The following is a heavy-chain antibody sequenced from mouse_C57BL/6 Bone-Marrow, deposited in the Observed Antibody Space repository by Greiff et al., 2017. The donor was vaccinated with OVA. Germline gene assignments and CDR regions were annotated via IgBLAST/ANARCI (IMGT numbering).Heavy chain of an antibody. CDR1: GYTFTSYW. CDR3: GYGSSYDWYFDV. D-gene: IGHD1-1*01. V-gene: IGHV1-69*01. Sequence: VQLQQPGAELVMPGASVKLSCKASGYTFTSYWMHWVKQRPGQGLEWIGEIDPSDSYTNYNQKFKGKSTLTVDKSSSTAYMQLSSLTSEDSAVYYCGYGSSYDWYFDVGAQGPRSPSPQ. J-gene: IGHJ1*03. CDR2: IDPSDSYT.